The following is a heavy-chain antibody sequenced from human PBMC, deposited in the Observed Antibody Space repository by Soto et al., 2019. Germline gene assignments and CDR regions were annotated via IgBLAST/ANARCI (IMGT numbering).Heavy chain of an antibody. CDR1: GGSISSYY. CDR2: IYYSGST. V-gene: IGHV4-59*08. D-gene: IGHD2-2*01. J-gene: IGHJ5*02. Sequence: SETLSLTCTVSGGSISSYYWSWIRQPPGKGLEWIGYIYYSGSTNYNPSLKSRVTISVDTSKNQFSLTLSSVTASDTAVYYCARLGFYYQSLDPWGHGTLVTVSS. CDR3: ARLGFYYQSLDP.